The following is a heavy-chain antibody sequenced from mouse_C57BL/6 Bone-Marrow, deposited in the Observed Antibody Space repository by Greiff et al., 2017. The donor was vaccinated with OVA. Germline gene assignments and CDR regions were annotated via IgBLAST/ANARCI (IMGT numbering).Heavy chain of an antibody. CDR2: IYTGSGST. V-gene: IGHV1-55*01. D-gene: IGHD1-1*01. CDR3: ARGTLLMNFDV. J-gene: IGHJ1*03. CDR1: GYTFTSYW. Sequence: VQLQQPGAELVKPGASVKMSCKASGYTFTSYWITWVRQRPGQGLEWIGNIYTGSGSTYYNEKVKSQATLSVDKSSSTAYMQLSSLTSEDSAVYYCARGTLLMNFDVWGTGTTVTVSS.